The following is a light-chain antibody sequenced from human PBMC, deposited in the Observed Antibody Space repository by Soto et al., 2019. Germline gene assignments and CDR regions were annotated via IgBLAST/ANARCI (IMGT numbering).Light chain of an antibody. CDR3: QQYNSYASWT. CDR2: DAS. CDR1: QSISSW. J-gene: IGKJ1*01. Sequence: DIQMTQSPSTLSASVGDRVTITCRASQSISSWLAWYQQKPGKAPKLLIYDASSMESGVPSRFSGSGYGTEFTLTSSRLQPDDFATYYCQQYNSYASWTFGQGTKVEIK. V-gene: IGKV1-5*01.